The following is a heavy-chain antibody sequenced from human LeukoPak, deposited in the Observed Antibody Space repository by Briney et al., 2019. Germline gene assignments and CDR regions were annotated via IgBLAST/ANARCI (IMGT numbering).Heavy chain of an antibody. CDR3: ARAGSSWYGHWFDP. D-gene: IGHD6-13*01. CDR1: GASISSYY. Sequence: PSETLSLTCTVSGASISSYYWSWIRQPAGKGLEWIGRIYTSGRTNYNPSLKSRVTMSVDTSKNQFSLKLSSVTAADTAVYYCARAGSSWYGHWFDPWGQGTLVTVSS. J-gene: IGHJ5*02. CDR2: IYTSGRT. V-gene: IGHV4-4*07.